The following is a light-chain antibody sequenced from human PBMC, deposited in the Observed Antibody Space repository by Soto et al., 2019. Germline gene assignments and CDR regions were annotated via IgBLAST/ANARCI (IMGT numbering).Light chain of an antibody. CDR3: QQYNTWQPKMA. CDR1: QSVSSD. V-gene: IGKV3-15*01. Sequence: VVTQSPATLSVFPGDTATLSCRASQSVSSDLAWYQQRPGQAPRLLIYGASTRATGIPARLRGSGSGTEFRLTISSMQSEDFATYYCQQYNTWQPKMAFGRGTKVEIK. CDR2: GAS. J-gene: IGKJ1*01.